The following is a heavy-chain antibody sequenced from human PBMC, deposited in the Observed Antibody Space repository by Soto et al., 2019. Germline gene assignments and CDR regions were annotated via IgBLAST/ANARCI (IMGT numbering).Heavy chain of an antibody. J-gene: IGHJ4*02. CDR2: ISHSGST. D-gene: IGHD2-8*02. V-gene: IGHV4-34*01. CDR3: ARDKITGLFDY. Sequence: QVQLQQWGAGLLKLSETLSLTCAVYGGSFSGYYWTWIRQPPGTGLEWIGEISHSGSTNYNPSLKSRVTISVDTSKNQFSLKLTSVTAADTAVYYCARDKITGLFDYWGQGTLVTVSS. CDR1: GGSFSGYY.